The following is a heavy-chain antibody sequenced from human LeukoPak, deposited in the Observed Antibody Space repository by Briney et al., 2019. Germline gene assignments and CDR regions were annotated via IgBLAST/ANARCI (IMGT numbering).Heavy chain of an antibody. Sequence: SVKVSCKASGGTFSSYAISWERQAPGQGLEWRGRIIPIFGTANYAQKFQGRVTITTDESTSTAYMELSSLRSEDTAVYYCARDPLRGSYYYDSSGYLSYQHWGQGTLVTVSS. J-gene: IGHJ1*01. CDR2: IIPIFGTA. CDR3: ARDPLRGSYYYDSSGYLSYQH. V-gene: IGHV1-69*05. D-gene: IGHD3-22*01. CDR1: GGTFSSYA.